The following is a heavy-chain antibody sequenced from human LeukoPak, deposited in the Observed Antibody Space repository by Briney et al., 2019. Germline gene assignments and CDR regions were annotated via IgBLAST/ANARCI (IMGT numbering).Heavy chain of an antibody. CDR3: AKDLKYYYDSSGYRVAYFYYGMDV. J-gene: IGHJ6*02. CDR1: GFTFSSYA. V-gene: IGHV3-23*01. CDR2: ISGSGGST. D-gene: IGHD3-22*01. Sequence: PGGSLRLSCAASGFTFSSYAMTWVRQAPGKGLEWVSSISGSGGSTYYADSVKGRFTISRDNSKNTLYLQMNSLRAEDTAVYYCAKDLKYYYDSSGYRVAYFYYGMDVWGQGTTVTVSS.